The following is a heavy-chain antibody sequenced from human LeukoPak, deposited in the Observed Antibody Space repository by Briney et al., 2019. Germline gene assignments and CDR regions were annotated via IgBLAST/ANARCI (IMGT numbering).Heavy chain of an antibody. CDR3: AKRRGDGSAAFDY. D-gene: IGHD1-26*01. CDR1: XFTFSSYA. Sequence: SXRLXXAASXFTFSSYAMSWVRQAPGKGLEWVSAISGSGGSTYYADSVKGRFTISRDNSKNTLYLQMNSLRAEDTAVYYCAKRRGDGSAAFDYWGQGTLVTVSS. CDR2: ISGSGGST. J-gene: IGHJ4*02. V-gene: IGHV3-23*01.